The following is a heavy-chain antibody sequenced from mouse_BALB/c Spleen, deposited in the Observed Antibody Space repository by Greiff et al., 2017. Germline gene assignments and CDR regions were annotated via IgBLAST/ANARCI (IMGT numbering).Heavy chain of an antibody. D-gene: IGHD2-14*01. CDR1: GYSITSDYA. V-gene: IGHV3-2*02. J-gene: IGHJ4*01. Sequence: ESGPGLVKPSQSLSLTCTVTGYSITSDYAWNWIRQFPGNKLEWMGYISYSGSTSYNPSLKSRISITRDTSKNQFFLQLNSVTTEDTATYYCARRDRYEGLDYWGQGTSVTVSS. CDR3: ARRDRYEGLDY. CDR2: ISYSGST.